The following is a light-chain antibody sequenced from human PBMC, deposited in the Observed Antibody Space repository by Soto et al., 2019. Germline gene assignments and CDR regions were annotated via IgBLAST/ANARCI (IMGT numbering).Light chain of an antibody. CDR2: DVS. Sequence: QSALTQPASVSGSPGQSITISCTGTSSDVGGYNYVSWYQQHPGKAPKLMIYDVSNRPSGVSNRFSGSKSGNTASLTISGLRADDEADYYCSSYTSSSTLYVFGTGTKLTVL. CDR1: SSDVGGYNY. V-gene: IGLV2-14*01. J-gene: IGLJ1*01. CDR3: SSYTSSSTLYV.